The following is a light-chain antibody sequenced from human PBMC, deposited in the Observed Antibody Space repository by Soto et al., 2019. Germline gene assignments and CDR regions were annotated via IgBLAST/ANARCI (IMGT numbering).Light chain of an antibody. CDR2: DAS. V-gene: IGKV1-33*01. CDR3: QQYDDLPPT. Sequence: DIQMTQSPSSLSASVGDRVTITCQASQHISTYLNWFQQKPGKAPELLIYDASNLVPGVPSRFSGSGSGTDFTFTISSLQPEDIATYCCQQYDDLPPTFGPGTKVDIK. J-gene: IGKJ3*01. CDR1: QHISTY.